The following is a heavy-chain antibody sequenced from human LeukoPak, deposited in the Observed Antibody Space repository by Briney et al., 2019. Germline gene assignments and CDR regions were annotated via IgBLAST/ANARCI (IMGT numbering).Heavy chain of an antibody. J-gene: IGHJ4*02. D-gene: IGHD1-14*01. CDR2: ISSSGSTI. Sequence: GGSLRLSCAASGFTFSSYEMNWVRQAPGKGLEWVSYISSSGSTIYYADSVKGRFTISRDNAKNSLYLQMNSLRAEDTAVYYCARRTIGTLDYWGQGTLVTVSS. V-gene: IGHV3-48*03. CDR1: GFTFSSYE. CDR3: ARRTIGTLDY.